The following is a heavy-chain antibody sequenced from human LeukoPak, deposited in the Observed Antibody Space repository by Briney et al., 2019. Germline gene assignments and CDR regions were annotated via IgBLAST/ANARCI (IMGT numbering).Heavy chain of an antibody. D-gene: IGHD5-12*01. Sequence: GASVRVSCKASGYTFTSYGISWVRQAPGQGLEWMGWISAYNGNTNYAQKLQGRVTMTTDTSTSTAYMELRSLRSDDTAVYYCARVGGYSGYGWGYYMDVWGKGTTVTVSS. CDR3: ARVGGYSGYGWGYYMDV. V-gene: IGHV1-18*01. CDR1: GYTFTSYG. J-gene: IGHJ6*03. CDR2: ISAYNGNT.